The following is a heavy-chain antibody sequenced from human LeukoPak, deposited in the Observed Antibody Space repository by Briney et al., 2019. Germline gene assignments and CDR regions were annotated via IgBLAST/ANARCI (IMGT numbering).Heavy chain of an antibody. CDR2: IYYSGST. Sequence: SETLSLTCTVSGGSISTTSYYWGWIRQPPGKGLEWIGNIYYSGSTYYNPSLKSRVAMSADTSNNQFSLKLNSVTAADTAVYYCANLGYYNYGMDVWGQGTTVTVSS. V-gene: IGHV4-39*01. CDR3: ANLGYYNYGMDV. CDR1: GGSISTTSYY. J-gene: IGHJ6*02.